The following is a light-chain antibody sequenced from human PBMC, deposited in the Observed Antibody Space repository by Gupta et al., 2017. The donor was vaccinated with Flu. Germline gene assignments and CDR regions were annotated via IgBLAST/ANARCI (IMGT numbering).Light chain of an antibody. CDR2: DVD. Sequence: QSALTQPPSASGSPGQSVAISCTGTSSDVGGYTFVSWYQQHPGKAPKLLIFDVDRRPSGVPGRFSGSKSGNTASLTVSGLQAEDEADYFCESYAGNDNVIFGGGTELTVL. CDR1: SSDVGGYTF. CDR3: ESYAGNDNVI. J-gene: IGLJ2*01. V-gene: IGLV2-8*01.